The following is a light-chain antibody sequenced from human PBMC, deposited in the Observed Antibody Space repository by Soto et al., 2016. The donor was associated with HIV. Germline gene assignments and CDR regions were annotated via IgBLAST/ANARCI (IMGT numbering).Light chain of an antibody. CDR3: QQFGNKPYT. CDR2: AAS. Sequence: DIQMTQSPSSLSASVGDRVTITCRASQDISNSLAWYQQKPGKGPKALIYAASTLQSGVPSRFSGSGSGTDFTLSINSLQPDDFATYYCQQFGNKPYTFGQGTKLEIK. J-gene: IGKJ2*01. CDR1: QDISNS. V-gene: IGKV1-27*01.